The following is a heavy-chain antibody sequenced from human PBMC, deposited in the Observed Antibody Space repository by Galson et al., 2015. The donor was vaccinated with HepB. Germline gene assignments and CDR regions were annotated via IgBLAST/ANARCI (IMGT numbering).Heavy chain of an antibody. Sequence: SLRLSCAASGFTFSDYYMSWIRQAPGKGLEWVSYISSSSSYTNYADSVKGRFTISRDNAKNSLYLQMNSLRAEDTAVYYCARGPIHCSGGSCYVGPADYWGQGTLVTVSS. CDR3: ARGPIHCSGGSCYVGPADY. J-gene: IGHJ4*02. D-gene: IGHD2-15*01. CDR1: GFTFSDYY. V-gene: IGHV3-11*06. CDR2: ISSSSSYT.